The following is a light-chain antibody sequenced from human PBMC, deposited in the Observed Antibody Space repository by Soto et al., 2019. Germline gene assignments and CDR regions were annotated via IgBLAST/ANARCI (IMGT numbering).Light chain of an antibody. J-gene: IGKJ4*01. Sequence: EIVLTQSPATLSLSPGERATLSCRASQSIDSYLAWYQQKPGQTPRLLIYDASNRATGIPARFSGSGSGTDFTLTISSLEPEDFAVYYCQQCRTWPLTFGGGTKVEIK. CDR2: DAS. V-gene: IGKV3-11*01. CDR3: QQCRTWPLT. CDR1: QSIDSY.